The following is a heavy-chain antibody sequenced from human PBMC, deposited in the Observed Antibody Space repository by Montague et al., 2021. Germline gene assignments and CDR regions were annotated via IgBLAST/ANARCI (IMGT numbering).Heavy chain of an antibody. V-gene: IGHV4-31*03. J-gene: IGHJ5*02. CDR1: GGSISSGGYY. Sequence: TLSLTCTVSGGSISSGGYYWSWIRQLPGKGLEWIGYIFYSGNTYYNPSLKSRVTISVDTSKNQFSLKLSSVTAADTALYYCARGRGVSSGIGQLDPWGQGTLVTVSS. D-gene: IGHD3-22*01. CDR3: ARGRGVSSGIGQLDP. CDR2: IFYSGNT.